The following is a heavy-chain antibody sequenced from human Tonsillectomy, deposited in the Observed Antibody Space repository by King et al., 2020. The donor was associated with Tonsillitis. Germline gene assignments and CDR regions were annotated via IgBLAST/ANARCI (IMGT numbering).Heavy chain of an antibody. CDR1: GGTFSSYA. J-gene: IGHJ5*02. Sequence: QLVQSGAEVKKPGSSVKVSCKASGGTFSSYAISWVRQAPGQGLEWMGGIIPIFGTIKSAQKFQGRVTITADESTSTVYMELSSLRSEDTAVYYCARDVEGLGYCSYGICRWWFNPWGQGTLVTVSS. CDR3: ARDVEGLGYCSYGICRWWFNP. CDR2: IIPIFGTI. V-gene: IGHV1-69*01. D-gene: IGHD2-8*01.